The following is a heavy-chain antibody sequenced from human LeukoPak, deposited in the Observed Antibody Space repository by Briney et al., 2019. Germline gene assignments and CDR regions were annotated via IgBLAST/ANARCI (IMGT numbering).Heavy chain of an antibody. D-gene: IGHD6-19*01. CDR3: ARAPEFSSGWLLDC. V-gene: IGHV3-33*05. CDR1: GFTFNSHA. CDR2: ISYEGSTE. Sequence: PGRSLRLSCAASGFTFNSHAMPWVRQAPGKGLEWVAFISYEGSTEYYAESVKGRFTVSRDNSKNTLYLQVNSLRAEDTAVYYCARAPEFSSGWLLDCWGQGSLVTVSS. J-gene: IGHJ4*02.